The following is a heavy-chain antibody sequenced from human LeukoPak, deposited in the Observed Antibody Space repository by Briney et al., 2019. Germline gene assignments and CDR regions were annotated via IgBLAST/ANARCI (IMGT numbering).Heavy chain of an antibody. J-gene: IGHJ3*02. CDR3: ARGWAMVRALDI. Sequence: PGGSLRLSCAASGFTFSSYAMHWVRQAPGKGLEWVAVISYDGSNKYYADSVKGRFTTSRDNSKNTLYLQMNSLRAEDTAVYYCARGWAMVRALDIWGQGTMVTVSS. D-gene: IGHD3-10*01. CDR2: ISYDGSNK. V-gene: IGHV3-30*04. CDR1: GFTFSSYA.